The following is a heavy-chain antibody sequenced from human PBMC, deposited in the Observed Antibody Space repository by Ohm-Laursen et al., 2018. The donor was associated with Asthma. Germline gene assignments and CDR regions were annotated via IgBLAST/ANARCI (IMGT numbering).Heavy chain of an antibody. V-gene: IGHV3-30*18. Sequence: SLRLSCSAAGLTINRYGLHWVRRAPGKGLEWVAFISYDENKKYYADSVKGRFTISRDNSKNTLYLQMNSLRPDDTAVYYCAKDDSSAWTHFDYWGQGTLVTVSS. J-gene: IGHJ4*02. D-gene: IGHD6-19*01. CDR1: GLTINRYG. CDR2: ISYDENKK. CDR3: AKDDSSAWTHFDY.